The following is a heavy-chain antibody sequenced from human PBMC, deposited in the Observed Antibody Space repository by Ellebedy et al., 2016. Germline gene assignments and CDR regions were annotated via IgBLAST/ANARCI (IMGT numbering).Heavy chain of an antibody. CDR2: TPPTGNT. V-gene: IGHV3-53*01. D-gene: IGHD5-18*01. J-gene: IGHJ5*02. CDR1: GFTVSSSF. CDR3: TRSTHSYAWGS. Sequence: GESLKISCAASGFTVSSSFMSWVRQAPGKGLEWVSMTPPTGNTYYAGSVKGRFTISRDSSKNTLNLQMNSLTAEDTALYFCTRSTHSYAWGSWGQGTLVTVSS.